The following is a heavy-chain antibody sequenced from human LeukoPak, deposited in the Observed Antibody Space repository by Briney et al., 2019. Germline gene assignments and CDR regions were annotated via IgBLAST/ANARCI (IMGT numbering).Heavy chain of an antibody. CDR1: GFPFSTYA. CDR3: ARVCGYYDILTGRDAFDI. J-gene: IGHJ3*02. Sequence: PGGSLRLSCAASGFPFSTYAMHWVRQAPGKGLEWVAVISYDGSNKYYADSVKGRHTVSRDNSKNTLYLQMNSLRAEDTAVYYCARVCGYYDILTGRDAFDIWGQGTMVTVSS. V-gene: IGHV3-30-3*01. CDR2: ISYDGSNK. D-gene: IGHD3-9*01.